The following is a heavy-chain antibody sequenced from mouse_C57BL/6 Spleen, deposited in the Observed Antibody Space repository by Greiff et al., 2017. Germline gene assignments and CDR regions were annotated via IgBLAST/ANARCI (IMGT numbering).Heavy chain of an antibody. CDR1: GYTFTDHT. V-gene: IGHV1-78*01. CDR3: ALYYDFAWFAY. D-gene: IGHD2-4*01. CDR2: IYPRDGSP. J-gene: IGHJ3*01. Sequence: VQLQESDAELVKPGASVKISCKVSGYTFTDHTIHWMKQRPEQGLEWIGYIYPRDGSPKYNEQFQGKATLTADKSSSPAYLPLNSLTSEDAAVYFCALYYDFAWFAYWGQGTLVTVSA.